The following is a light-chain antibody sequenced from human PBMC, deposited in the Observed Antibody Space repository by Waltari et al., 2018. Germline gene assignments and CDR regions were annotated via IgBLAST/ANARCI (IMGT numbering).Light chain of an antibody. Sequence: EIVMTQSPATLSVSPGERATLSGRASQSVSSNLAWYQQKPGQAPRLLIDGASTRATGIPARFSGSGSGTEFTLTISSLQSEDFAVYYCQQYNNWPFTFGPGTKVDIK. CDR1: QSVSSN. J-gene: IGKJ3*01. V-gene: IGKV3-15*01. CDR3: QQYNNWPFT. CDR2: GAS.